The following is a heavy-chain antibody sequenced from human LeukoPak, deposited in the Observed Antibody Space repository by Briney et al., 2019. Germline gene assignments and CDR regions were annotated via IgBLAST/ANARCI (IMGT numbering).Heavy chain of an antibody. J-gene: IGHJ3*02. CDR3: ARESPGDLDAFDI. CDR2: IYYSGST. Sequence: PSETLSLTCTVSGGAISSGSYCCSSIRQPPGEGLEWIGYIYYSGSTNYNPSLKSRVTISVDTSKNQCSLKLSSVTAADTAVYYCARESPGDLDAFDIWGQGTMVTVSS. D-gene: IGHD2-21*02. CDR1: GGAISSGSYC. V-gene: IGHV4-61*01.